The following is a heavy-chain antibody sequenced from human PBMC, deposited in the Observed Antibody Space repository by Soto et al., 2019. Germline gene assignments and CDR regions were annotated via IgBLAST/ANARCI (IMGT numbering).Heavy chain of an antibody. CDR2: ISGSGDST. J-gene: IGHJ4*02. V-gene: IGHV3-23*01. D-gene: IGHD2-21*02. CDR1: GFTFNFYA. CDR3: AKENIVVVTSGDFDY. Sequence: EVRLLESGGGLVQPGESLRLSCAASGFTFNFYAMSWVRQAPGKGLEWVSSISGSGDSTYYADSVKDRFTISRYNSKNTLYLQLKSLRAEDTAVYFCAKENIVVVTSGDFDYWGQGTLVTVSS.